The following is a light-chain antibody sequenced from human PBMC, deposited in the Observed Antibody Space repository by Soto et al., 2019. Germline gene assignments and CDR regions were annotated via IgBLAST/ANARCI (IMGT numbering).Light chain of an antibody. CDR1: GSGIGAGYA. CDR3: QSYDSGLSCPYV. Sequence: SVLTQPPSVSGPPGQGAPTSYTGRGSGIGAGYAVHWYQHLPGTAPKLLIYGDTHRPSGVPDRFSGSKSGTSASLTITGLQAEDEADYYCQSYDSGLSCPYVCGTGTKVTVV. CDR2: GDT. J-gene: IGLJ1*01. V-gene: IGLV1-40*01.